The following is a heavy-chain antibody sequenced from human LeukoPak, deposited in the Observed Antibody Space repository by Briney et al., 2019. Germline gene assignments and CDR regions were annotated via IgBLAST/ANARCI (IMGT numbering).Heavy chain of an antibody. D-gene: IGHD2-21*02. V-gene: IGHV3-23*01. CDR3: AKVGKVVVTAGSDY. Sequence: GGSLRLSCAASGFTFSSYAMRWVRQAPGKGLEWVAAISGSGGSTYYADSVKGRFTISRDNSKNTLYLQMNSLRAEDTAVYYCAKVGKVVVTAGSDYWGEGTLVSVSS. CDR1: GFTFSSYA. CDR2: ISGSGGST. J-gene: IGHJ4*02.